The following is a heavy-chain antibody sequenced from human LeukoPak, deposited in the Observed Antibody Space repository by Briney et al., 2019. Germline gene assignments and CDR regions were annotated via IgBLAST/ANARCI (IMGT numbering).Heavy chain of an antibody. CDR2: LYSSGNT. Sequence: SETLSLTCTVSGDSISSYYWTWIRQPPGKGLEWLGYLYSSGNTKYNPSLKSRVTMSVDTSKNQFSLRLTSVTAADTAVYYCARGRLTPSNWFDPWGQGILVTVSS. D-gene: IGHD4/OR15-4a*01. J-gene: IGHJ5*02. CDR3: ARGRLTPSNWFDP. CDR1: GDSISSYY. V-gene: IGHV4-59*01.